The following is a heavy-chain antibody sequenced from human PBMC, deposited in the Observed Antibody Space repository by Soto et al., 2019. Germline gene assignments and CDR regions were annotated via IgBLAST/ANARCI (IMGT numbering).Heavy chain of an antibody. J-gene: IGHJ6*02. CDR1: GGTFSSYA. D-gene: IGHD2-15*01. CDR3: ARADCSGGSCYSRYYYYGMDV. Sequence: ASVKVSCKASGGTFSSYAISWVRQAPGQGLEWMGGIIPIFGTANCAQKFQGRVTITADESTSTAYMELSSLRSEDTAVYYCARADCSGGSCYSRYYYYGMDVWGQGTTVTVSS. V-gene: IGHV1-69*13. CDR2: IIPIFGTA.